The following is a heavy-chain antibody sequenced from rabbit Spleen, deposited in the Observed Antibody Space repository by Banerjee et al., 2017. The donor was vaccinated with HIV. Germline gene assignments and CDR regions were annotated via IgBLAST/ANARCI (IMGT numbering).Heavy chain of an antibody. V-gene: IGHV1S7*01. CDR3: ARAGYAGSGPYIDGYFNL. J-gene: IGHJ4*01. Sequence: QVKETGGGLVQPGGSLTLSCKASGFDFRRYYLSWVRQAPGKGLEWIGIIDVGEGNTDYASWVNGRFTISSDNAQNTVDLQVSGLTAADTATYFCARAGYAGSGPYIDGYFNLWGPGTLVTVS. CDR1: GFDFRRYY. D-gene: IGHD8-1*01. CDR2: IDVGEGNT.